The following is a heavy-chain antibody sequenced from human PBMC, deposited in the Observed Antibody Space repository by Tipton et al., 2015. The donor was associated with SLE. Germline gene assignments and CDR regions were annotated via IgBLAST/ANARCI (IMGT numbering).Heavy chain of an antibody. V-gene: IGHV3-74*01. CDR3: AKEGRSTGGWREDLDY. D-gene: IGHD6-19*01. CDR1: GFTFSNDW. CDR2: IDPDGTLT. Sequence: GSLRLSCAASGFTFSNDWMHWVRQVPGKGLVWLARIDPDGTLTTYADSVKGRFTISRDSSKNTLYLQMNSLSAEDTAVYYCAKEGRSTGGWREDLDYWGQGTLVTVSS. J-gene: IGHJ4*02.